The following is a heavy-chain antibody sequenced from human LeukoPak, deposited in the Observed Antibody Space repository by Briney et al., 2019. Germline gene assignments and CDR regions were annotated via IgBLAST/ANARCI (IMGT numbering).Heavy chain of an antibody. CDR2: IKQDGSEK. Sequence: GGSLRLSCAASGFTFSTYWMSWVRQAPGKGLEWVANIKQDGSEKYYVDSVKGRFTISRDNARNSLYLQMNTLRPEDTAVYYCARERQNKDFWSGGDYWGQGTLVTVSS. V-gene: IGHV3-7*01. CDR1: GFTFSTYW. D-gene: IGHD3-3*01. CDR3: ARERQNKDFWSGGDY. J-gene: IGHJ4*02.